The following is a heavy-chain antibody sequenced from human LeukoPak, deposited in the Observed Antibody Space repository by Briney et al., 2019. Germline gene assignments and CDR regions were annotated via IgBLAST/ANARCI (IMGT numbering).Heavy chain of an antibody. D-gene: IGHD4-23*01. J-gene: IGHJ4*02. Sequence: PGGSLRLSCAASGFTFNSYAMHWVRQAPGKGLEWVGLISGDGITTYYLDSVKGRFTISRDNSKNSLYLHMNSLRSEDTALYYCAKDHVYGGADDWGQGTLVTVSS. CDR3: AKDHVYGGADD. CDR1: GFTFNSYA. V-gene: IGHV3-43*02. CDR2: ISGDGITT.